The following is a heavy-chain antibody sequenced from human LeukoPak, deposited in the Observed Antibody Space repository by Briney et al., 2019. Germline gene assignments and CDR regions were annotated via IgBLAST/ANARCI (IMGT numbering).Heavy chain of an antibody. CDR1: GFTFSSYA. Sequence: GGSLRLSCAASGFTFSSYAMSWVRQAPGKGLEWVSAISGSGGSTYYADSVKGRFTISRDNSKNTLYLQMNSLRAEDTALYYCARATSYGRFDYWGQGTLVTVSS. CDR3: ARATSYGRFDY. D-gene: IGHD3-10*01. V-gene: IGHV3-23*01. CDR2: ISGSGGST. J-gene: IGHJ4*02.